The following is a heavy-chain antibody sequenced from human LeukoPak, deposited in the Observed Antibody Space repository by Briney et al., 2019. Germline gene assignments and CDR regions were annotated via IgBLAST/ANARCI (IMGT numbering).Heavy chain of an antibody. CDR1: GGSISSGDYY. V-gene: IGHV4-30-4*01. CDR3: ARDRLGDYFDY. Sequence: SETLSLTCTVSGGSISSGDYYWSWIRQPPGTGLEWIGHIYYSGSTYYNPSLKSRVTISVDTSKNQFSLKLSSVTAADTAVYYCARDRLGDYFDYWGQGTLVTVSS. CDR2: IYYSGST. D-gene: IGHD3-16*01. J-gene: IGHJ4*02.